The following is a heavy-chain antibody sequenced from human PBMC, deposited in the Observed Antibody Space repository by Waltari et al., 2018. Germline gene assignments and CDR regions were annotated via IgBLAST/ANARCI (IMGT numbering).Heavy chain of an antibody. J-gene: IGHJ2*01. CDR2: IHQSGST. CDR3: ARGRYCSGGSCYYWYFDL. Sequence: QVQLQQWGAGLLKPSETLSLTCAVYGGSFSGYYWRWILQPPGKGLEWIGEIHQSGSTNYNPSLESRVTISVDTSKNQFSLKLSSVTAADTAVYYCARGRYCSGGSCYYWYFDLWGRGTLVTVSS. CDR1: GGSFSGYY. V-gene: IGHV4-34*01. D-gene: IGHD2-15*01.